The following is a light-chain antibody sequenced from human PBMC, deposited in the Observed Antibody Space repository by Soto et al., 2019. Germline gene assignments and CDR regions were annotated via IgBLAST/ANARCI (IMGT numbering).Light chain of an antibody. J-gene: IGKJ1*01. CDR1: RAINDY. CDR2: AAS. Sequence: DIQMTQFPSSLSASVGDRVTITCRASRAINDYVAWYQQKPGKSPNLLIFAASSLESGVPSRFSGSGSGTEFTLTISSLQPDDFATYYCQQYNSYWTFGQGTKVEIK. CDR3: QQYNSYWT. V-gene: IGKV1-27*01.